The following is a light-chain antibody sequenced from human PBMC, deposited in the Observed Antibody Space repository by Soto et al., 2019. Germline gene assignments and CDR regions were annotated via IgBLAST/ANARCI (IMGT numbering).Light chain of an antibody. CDR3: CSYAGSYTFVV. CDR1: SSDVGGYKY. J-gene: IGLJ2*01. Sequence: QTVVTQPRSVSGSPGQSVTISCTGTSSDVGGYKYVSWYQQFPGKAPKLMIYDVNKRPSGVPDRFSGSKSGNTASLTISGLQAEDEADYHCCSYAGSYTFVVFGGGTKLTVL. V-gene: IGLV2-11*01. CDR2: DVN.